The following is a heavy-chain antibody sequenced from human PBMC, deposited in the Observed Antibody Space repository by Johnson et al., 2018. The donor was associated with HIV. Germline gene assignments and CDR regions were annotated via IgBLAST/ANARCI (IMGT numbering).Heavy chain of an antibody. Sequence: VQLVESGGGVVQPGRSLRLSCAASGFTFSSYAMHWVRQAPGKGLEWVSGIDWNGGSSGYADSVKGRFSISRDNGKNSLYLQMNSLRAEDTALYYCAGGAYSSSWHASDASDIWGEGTMVTVSS. V-gene: IGHV3-20*04. J-gene: IGHJ3*02. CDR1: GFTFSSYA. D-gene: IGHD6-13*01. CDR3: AGGAYSSSWHASDASDI. CDR2: IDWNGGSS.